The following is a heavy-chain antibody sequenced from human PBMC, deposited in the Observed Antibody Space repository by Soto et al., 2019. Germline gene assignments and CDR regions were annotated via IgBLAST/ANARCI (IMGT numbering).Heavy chain of an antibody. CDR3: VRGRISGSYPSVDY. Sequence: EVQLVESGGGLVQPGGSLRLSCAASGFTFSSYWMHWVRQAPGKGLVWVSRINNDGSSTNYADSVKGRFTISRDNAKNTLYLQMNSLRVEDTAVYCCVRGRISGSYPSVDYWGQGTLVTVSS. CDR2: INNDGSST. J-gene: IGHJ4*02. CDR1: GFTFSSYW. V-gene: IGHV3-74*01. D-gene: IGHD1-26*01.